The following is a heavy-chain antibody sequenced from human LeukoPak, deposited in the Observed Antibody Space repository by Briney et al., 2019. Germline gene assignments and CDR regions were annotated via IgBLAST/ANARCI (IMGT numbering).Heavy chain of an antibody. D-gene: IGHD3-10*01. V-gene: IGHV3-48*03. CDR2: ISTSGSTI. J-gene: IGHJ4*02. CDR1: GFTFSSYE. CDR3: AKPREGFGELRY. Sequence: GGSLRLSCAASGFTFSSYEMNWVRQAPGKGLEWVSHISTSGSTIYYANSVKGRFTISRDNSKNTLYLQMNSLRAEDTAVYYCAKPREGFGELRYWGQGTLVTVSS.